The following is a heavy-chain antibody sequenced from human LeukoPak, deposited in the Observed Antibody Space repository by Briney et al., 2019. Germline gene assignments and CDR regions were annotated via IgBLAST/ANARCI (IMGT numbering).Heavy chain of an antibody. Sequence: SETLSLTCAVYGGSFSGYHWSWIRQPPGKGLEWIGEINHSGSTNYNPSLKSRVTISVDTSKNQFSLKLSSVTAADTAVYYCARDRAYYDFWSGYRAFDYWGQGTLVTVSS. CDR3: ARDRAYYDFWSGYRAFDY. CDR2: INHSGST. D-gene: IGHD3-3*01. V-gene: IGHV4-34*01. J-gene: IGHJ4*02. CDR1: GGSFSGYH.